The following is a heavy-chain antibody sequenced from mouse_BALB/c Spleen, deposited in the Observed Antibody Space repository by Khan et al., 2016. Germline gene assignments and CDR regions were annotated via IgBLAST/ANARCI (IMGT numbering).Heavy chain of an antibody. V-gene: IGHV9-3*02. CDR2: INTNTGEP. CDR1: GYTFTNYG. CDR3: EEDYYGSNCFAY. D-gene: IGHD1-1*01. J-gene: IGHJ3*01. Sequence: QIQLVQSGPELKKPGETVKISCKASGYTFTNYGMNWVKQAPGKGLKWMGWINTNTGEPTYAEEFKGRFAFSLETSASTAYLQINKLKYEDTATYFCEEDYYGSNCFAYWGQGTLVTVSA.